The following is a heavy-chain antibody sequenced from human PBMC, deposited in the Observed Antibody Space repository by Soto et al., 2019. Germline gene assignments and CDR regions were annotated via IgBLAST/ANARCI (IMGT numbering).Heavy chain of an antibody. V-gene: IGHV1-2*02. Sequence: ASVKVSCKASGYTFTGHYIHWVRQAPGQGLEWMGRINPKCGGTTHSQKFQGRVTITTDESISTAYMELSSLRSEDTAVYYCARDRRYTAMAQFDYWGQGTLVTASS. CDR2: INPKCGGT. D-gene: IGHD5-18*01. J-gene: IGHJ4*02. CDR1: GYTFTGHY. CDR3: ARDRRYTAMAQFDY.